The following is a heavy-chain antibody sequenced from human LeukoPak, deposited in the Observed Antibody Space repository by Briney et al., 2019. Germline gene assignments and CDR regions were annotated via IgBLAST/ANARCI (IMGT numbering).Heavy chain of an antibody. CDR1: GFTFSSYA. CDR3: AKRSGYYGSGSYWAFDY. J-gene: IGHJ4*02. CDR2: ISGSGGST. D-gene: IGHD3-10*01. Sequence: GGSLRLSCAASGFTFSSYAMSWVRQAPGKGLEWVSAISGSGGSTYYADSVKGRFTISRDNSKNTLYLQMNSLRAEDTAVYYCAKRSGYYGSGSYWAFDYWGQGTLVIVSS. V-gene: IGHV3-23*01.